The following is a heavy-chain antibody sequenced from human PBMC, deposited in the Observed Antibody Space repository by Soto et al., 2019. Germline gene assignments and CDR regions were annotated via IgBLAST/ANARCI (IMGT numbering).Heavy chain of an antibody. CDR1: GFTFDDYA. CDR2: ISWNSGSI. D-gene: IGHD6-13*01. J-gene: IGHJ3*02. Sequence: GGSLRLSCAASGFTFDDYAMHWVRQAPGKGLEWVSGISWNSGSIGYVDSVKGRFTISRDNAKNSLYLQMNSLRAEDTALYYCAKDSSSWYGGAFDIWGQGTMVTVS. V-gene: IGHV3-9*01. CDR3: AKDSSSWYGGAFDI.